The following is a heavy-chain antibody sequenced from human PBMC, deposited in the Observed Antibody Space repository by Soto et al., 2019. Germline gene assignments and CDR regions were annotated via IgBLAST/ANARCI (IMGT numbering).Heavy chain of an antibody. J-gene: IGHJ4*02. D-gene: IGHD3-3*01. Sequence: SVKVSCKTSGGIFSNYAISWVRQAPGQGLEWMGGILPIFGTANYAQKCQARVTITADESTSTAYLELSSLRSEDTAGYYCSSRGFLEGSTSSFDYWGQGTLVTVSS. CDR2: ILPIFGTA. CDR3: SSRGFLEGSTSSFDY. V-gene: IGHV1-69*13. CDR1: GGIFSNYA.